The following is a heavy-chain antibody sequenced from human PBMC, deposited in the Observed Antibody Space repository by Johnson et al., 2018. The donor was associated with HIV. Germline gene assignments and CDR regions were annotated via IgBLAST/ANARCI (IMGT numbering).Heavy chain of an antibody. V-gene: IGHV3-7*01. CDR3: ARDGGIGSTREDAFDI. Sequence: VQLVESGGGVVQPGGSLRLSCAAFGFTFSSYWMSWVRQAPGKGLEWVANIKEDGSETYYVDSVKGRFTISRDNAKNSLYLQMNSLRAEDTAVYYCARDGGIGSTREDAFDIWGQGTMVTVSS. D-gene: IGHD2-2*01. J-gene: IGHJ3*02. CDR2: IKEDGSET. CDR1: GFTFSSYW.